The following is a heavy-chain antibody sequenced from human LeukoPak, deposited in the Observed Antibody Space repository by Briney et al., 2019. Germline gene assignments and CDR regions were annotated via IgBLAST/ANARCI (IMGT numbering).Heavy chain of an antibody. CDR2: IFYSGGS. J-gene: IGHJ3*02. CDR3: ARLGSTFDI. V-gene: IGHV4-59*08. CDR1: GGSISSYY. D-gene: IGHD2-2*01. Sequence: PSETLSLTCTVSGGSISSYYWTWIRQPPGKGLEWIGYIFYSGGSNYNPSLKSRVTISVDTSKNHFSLKLSSVTAADTAVYYCARLGSTFDIWGQGAMVTVSS.